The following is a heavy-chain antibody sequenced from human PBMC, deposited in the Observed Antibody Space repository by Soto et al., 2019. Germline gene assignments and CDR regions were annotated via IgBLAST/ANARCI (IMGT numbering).Heavy chain of an antibody. CDR3: ARDPSLVHRSQATVPTGGAFDI. Sequence: ASVKVSCKASGYTFTSYGISWVRQAPGQGLEWMGWISAYNGNTNYAQKLQGRVTMTTDTSTSTAYMELRSLRSDDTAVYYCARDPSLVHRSQATVPTGGAFDIWGQGTMVTVSS. J-gene: IGHJ3*02. D-gene: IGHD4-17*01. V-gene: IGHV1-18*01. CDR2: ISAYNGNT. CDR1: GYTFTSYG.